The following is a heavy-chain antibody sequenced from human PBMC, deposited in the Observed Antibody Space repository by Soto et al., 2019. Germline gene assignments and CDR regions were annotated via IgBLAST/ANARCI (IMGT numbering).Heavy chain of an antibody. CDR2: ISYDGSNK. J-gene: IGHJ4*02. CDR1: GFTFSSYG. D-gene: IGHD6-19*01. V-gene: IGHV3-30*03. Sequence: QVQLVESGGGVVQPGRSLRLSCAASGFTFSSYGMQWVRQAPGKGLEWVAVISYDGSNKYYADSVKDRFTISRDNSKSTLYLQMNSLRADDTAVYYCVAGQYFFDYCGQGTLVTVFS. CDR3: VAGQYFFDY.